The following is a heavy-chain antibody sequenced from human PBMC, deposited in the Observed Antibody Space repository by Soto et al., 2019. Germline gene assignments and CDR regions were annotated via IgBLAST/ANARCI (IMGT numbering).Heavy chain of an antibody. V-gene: IGHV4-59*01. D-gene: IGHD5-18*01. CDR3: ARARVELWLSQYYFAY. CDR1: EGSSSSYG. J-gene: IGHJ4*02. CDR2: IYYSGST. Sequence: LXMQSVARTVSEGSSSSYGWSWIRQTPVKGLEWIGYIYYSGSTNYNPSLKSRVTISVDTSKNQFSLKLSSVTAADTAVFYCARARVELWLSQYYFAYWRKRSLV.